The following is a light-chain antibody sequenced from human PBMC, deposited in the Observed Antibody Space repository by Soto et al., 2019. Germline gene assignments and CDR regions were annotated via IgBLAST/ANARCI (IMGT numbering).Light chain of an antibody. CDR3: QQTYSTPPGA. CDR2: TAS. CDR1: QSIRNY. Sequence: DIQMTQSPSTLSASVGDRVTITCRASQSIRNYLNWYQQKPGKAPKVLIYTASSLQSGAPSRFSASGSGTDFTLSIGSLQPEDFATYYCQQTYSTPPGAFGQGTKGEIK. J-gene: IGKJ1*01. V-gene: IGKV1-39*01.